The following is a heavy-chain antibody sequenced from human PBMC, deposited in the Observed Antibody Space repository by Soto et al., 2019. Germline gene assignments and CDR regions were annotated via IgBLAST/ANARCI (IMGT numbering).Heavy chain of an antibody. J-gene: IGHJ5*02. D-gene: IGHD6-13*01. CDR3: ARAKRIAAAGSNWFDP. Sequence: PSETLSLTCTVSGGSISSGGYYWSWIRQHPGKGLEWIGYIYYSGSTYYNPSLKSRVTISVDTSKNQFSLKLSSVTAADTAVYYCARAKRIAAAGSNWFDPWGQGTLVTVSS. CDR2: IYYSGST. V-gene: IGHV4-31*03. CDR1: GGSISSGGYY.